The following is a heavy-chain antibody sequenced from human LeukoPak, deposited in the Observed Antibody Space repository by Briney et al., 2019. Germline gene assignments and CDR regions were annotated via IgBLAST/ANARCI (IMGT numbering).Heavy chain of an antibody. CDR1: GFTFSSYN. D-gene: IGHD6-19*01. CDR2: IGSSSSTI. CDR3: AKSEGSGWYGDY. J-gene: IGHJ4*02. V-gene: IGHV3-48*04. Sequence: GGSLRLSCAASGFTFSSYNMNWVRQAPGKGLEWISYIGSSSSTIYYADSVKGRFTISRDNAKNSLYLQMNSLRAEDTAVYYCAKSEGSGWYGDYWGQGTLVTVSS.